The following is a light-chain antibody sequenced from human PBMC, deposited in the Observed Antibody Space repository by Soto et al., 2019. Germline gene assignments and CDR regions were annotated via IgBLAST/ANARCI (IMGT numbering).Light chain of an antibody. CDR1: SSDVGGYNY. CDR3: SSYAGSNIL. V-gene: IGLV2-8*01. Sequence: QSALTQPPSASGSPGQSVTISCTGTSSDVGGYNYVSWYQQHPGKAPKLMIYEVSKRPSGVPDRFPGSKSGNTASLTVSGRQAEGDADYYCSSYAGSNILFGGGTKVTVL. CDR2: EVS. J-gene: IGLJ2*01.